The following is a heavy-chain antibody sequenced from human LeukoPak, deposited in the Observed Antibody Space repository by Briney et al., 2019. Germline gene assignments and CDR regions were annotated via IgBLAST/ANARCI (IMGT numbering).Heavy chain of an antibody. CDR1: GFTFSSYA. V-gene: IGHV3-23*01. D-gene: IGHD3-10*01. CDR3: AFELPPNWFDP. J-gene: IGHJ5*02. Sequence: GGSLRLSCAASGFTFSSYAMSWVRQAPGKGLEWVSAISGSSVNTYYADSVKGRFTISRDKSKNTLYLQMNSLRVEDTAVYYCAFELPPNWFDPWGQGTLVTVSS. CDR2: ISGSSVNT.